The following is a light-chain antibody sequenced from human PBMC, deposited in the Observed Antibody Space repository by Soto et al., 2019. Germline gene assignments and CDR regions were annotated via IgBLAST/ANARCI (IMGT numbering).Light chain of an antibody. V-gene: IGKV3-20*01. CDR1: QSVSSSY. J-gene: IGKJ2*01. CDR2: GAS. Sequence: EIVLTQSPGTLSLSPGERATLSCRASQSVSSSYLAWYQQKPGQAPRLLIYGASSRATGIPDRFSGSGSGRDFTLTISRLEPDDFAVYYCQQYGSSYTFGQGTKVEIK. CDR3: QQYGSSYT.